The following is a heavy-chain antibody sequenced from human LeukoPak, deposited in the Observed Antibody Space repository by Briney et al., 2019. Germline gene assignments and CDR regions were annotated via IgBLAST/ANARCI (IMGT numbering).Heavy chain of an antibody. CDR1: GFTFSSYS. J-gene: IGHJ5*02. D-gene: IGHD6-13*01. V-gene: IGHV3-48*01. Sequence: QTGGSLRLSCAASGFTFSSYSMNWVRQAPGKGLEWVSYISSSSSTIYYADSVKGRFTISRDNAKNSLYLQMNSLRAEDTAVYYCARDLRAAAGFYRFDPWGQGTLVTVSS. CDR3: ARDLRAAAGFYRFDP. CDR2: ISSSSSTI.